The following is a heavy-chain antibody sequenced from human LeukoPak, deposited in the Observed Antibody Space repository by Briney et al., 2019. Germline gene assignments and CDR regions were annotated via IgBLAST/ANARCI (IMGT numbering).Heavy chain of an antibody. CDR2: IIPILGIA. CDR1: GGTFSSYA. CDR3: ARGKYHYYGSGSYLDY. D-gene: IGHD3-10*01. J-gene: IGHJ4*02. V-gene: IGHV1-69*04. Sequence: SVKVSCKASGGTFSSYAISWVRQAPGQGLEWMGRIIPILGIANYAQKFQGRVTITADKSTSAAYMELSSLRSEDTAVYYCARGKYHYYGSGSYLDYWGQGTLVTVSS.